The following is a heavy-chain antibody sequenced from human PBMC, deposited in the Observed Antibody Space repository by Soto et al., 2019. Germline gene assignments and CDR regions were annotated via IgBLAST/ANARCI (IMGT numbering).Heavy chain of an antibody. CDR2: IHPNTGGT. V-gene: IGHV1-2*02. J-gene: IGHJ6*02. CDR3: ASDFRTRGWFRQAGNFAMDV. Sequence: QVQLVQSGAEVRKPGASVKVSCKASGYPYTNSYMHWVRQAPGQGLEWMWLIHPNTGGTNYAQKCPGRVTMTRDTSVSPVYMELNRLTSDDTAIYFCASDFRTRGWFRQAGNFAMDVWGQGTTVTVS. D-gene: IGHD6-19*01. CDR1: GYPYTNSY.